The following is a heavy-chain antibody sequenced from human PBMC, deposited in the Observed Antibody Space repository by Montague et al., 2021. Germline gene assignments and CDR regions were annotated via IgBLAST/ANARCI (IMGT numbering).Heavy chain of an antibody. J-gene: IGHJ6*02. V-gene: IGHV4-59*01. Sequence: SETLSLTCSVSGASISDYYWSWIRQPPGKGLEWIGYIYYSRRTNYNPSLNSRVTISVDTSKTQFSLKLSSVTAADTAFYYCAVTTPYYYYGMDVWGQGTTVTVSS. CDR1: GASISDYY. CDR2: IYYSRRT. CDR3: AVTTPYYYYGMDV. D-gene: IGHD3-3*01.